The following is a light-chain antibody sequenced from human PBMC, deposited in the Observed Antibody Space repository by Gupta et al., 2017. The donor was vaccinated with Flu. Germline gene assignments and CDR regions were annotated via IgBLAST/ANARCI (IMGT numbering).Light chain of an antibody. CDR3: QQNESEPWT. CDR1: QSIGSW. CDR2: KAS. Sequence: DIQMTQSPSTLSASVGDRVTITCRASQSIGSWLAWYQQKPGKAPNLLIYKASTLESGVPSRFSGSASGTEFTLTIYSLQPDDFATYHCQQNESEPWTFGQGTKVEIK. V-gene: IGKV1-5*03. J-gene: IGKJ1*01.